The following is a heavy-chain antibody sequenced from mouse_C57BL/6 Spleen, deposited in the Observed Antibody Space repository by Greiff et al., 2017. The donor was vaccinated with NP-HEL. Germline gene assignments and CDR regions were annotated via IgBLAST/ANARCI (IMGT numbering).Heavy chain of an antibody. J-gene: IGHJ1*03. Sequence: VQGVESGPGLVAPSQSLSITCTVSGFSLTSYGVSWVRQPPGKGLEWLGVIWGDGSTNYHSALISRLSISKDNSKSQVFLKLNSLRTDDTDTYYCAKEERSYGNYGGWYFDVWGTGTTVTVSS. D-gene: IGHD2-1*01. CDR3: AKEERSYGNYGGWYFDV. CDR2: IWGDGST. V-gene: IGHV2-3*01. CDR1: GFSLTSYG.